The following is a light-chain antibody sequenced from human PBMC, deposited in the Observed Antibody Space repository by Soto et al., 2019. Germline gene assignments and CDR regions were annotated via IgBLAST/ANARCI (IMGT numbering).Light chain of an antibody. Sequence: DIQVIQSPSSLSAFVGDRVTITCRASTRIRTYLNWYQQKPGKAPNLLISGASTLQSGVPSRFSGSGSGADFTLTISSLQPDDSATYYCQQSHSTPLTFGGGTKLEIK. J-gene: IGKJ4*01. CDR3: QQSHSTPLT. CDR1: TRIRTY. V-gene: IGKV1-39*01. CDR2: GAS.